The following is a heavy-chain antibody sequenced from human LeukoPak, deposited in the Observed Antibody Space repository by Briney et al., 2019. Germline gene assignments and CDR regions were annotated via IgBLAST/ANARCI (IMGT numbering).Heavy chain of an antibody. CDR1: GFTFDDYG. Sequence: GGSLRLSCAASGFTFDDYGMSWVRQAPGKGLEWVSGINWNGGSTGYADSVKGRFTISRDNSKNTLYLQMNSLRAEDTAVYYCAKDTDRFGELLSTFDYWGQGTLVTVSS. D-gene: IGHD3-10*01. V-gene: IGHV3-20*04. CDR3: AKDTDRFGELLSTFDY. CDR2: INWNGGST. J-gene: IGHJ4*02.